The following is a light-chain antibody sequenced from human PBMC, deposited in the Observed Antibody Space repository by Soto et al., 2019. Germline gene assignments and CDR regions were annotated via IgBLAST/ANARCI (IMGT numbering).Light chain of an antibody. V-gene: IGKV1-39*01. CDR3: QQANSFPRT. J-gene: IGKJ3*01. Sequence: DIQMTQSPSSLSASLGDRVTITCRASQSISSYLNWYQQKPGKAPKLLIYAASSLQSGVPSRFSGSGSGTDFTLTINNLQPEDFATYYCQQANSFPRTFGPGTKVDIK. CDR2: AAS. CDR1: QSISSY.